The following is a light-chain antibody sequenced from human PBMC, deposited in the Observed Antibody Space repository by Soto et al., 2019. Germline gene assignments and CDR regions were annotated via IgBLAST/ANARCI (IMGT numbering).Light chain of an antibody. CDR2: DAF. J-gene: IGKJ1*01. V-gene: IGKV3D-20*01. CDR1: QSVRSSY. Sequence: MVLTQSPDTLSLSPGESATLSCMASQSVRSSYVAWYQQKPGLAPRLLIYDAFTRATDIPDRFTGTGSGTDFTLTISRLEPEDFAVYYCHQYGSSPGTFGQGAKVDIK. CDR3: HQYGSSPGT.